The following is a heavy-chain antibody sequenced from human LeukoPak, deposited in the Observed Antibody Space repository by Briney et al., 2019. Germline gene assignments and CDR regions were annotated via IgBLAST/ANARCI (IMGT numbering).Heavy chain of an antibody. CDR2: IYYSGST. CDR1: GGSISSYY. D-gene: IGHD1-26*01. J-gene: IGHJ6*02. V-gene: IGHV4-59*01. CDR3: ARLGDSGSPPPYYYYYYGMDV. Sequence: SETLSLTCTVSGGSISSYYWSWIRQPPGKGLEWIGYIYYSGSTNYNPSLKSRVTISVDTSKNQFSLKLSSVTAADTAVYYCARLGDSGSPPPYYYYYYGMDVWGQGTTVTVSS.